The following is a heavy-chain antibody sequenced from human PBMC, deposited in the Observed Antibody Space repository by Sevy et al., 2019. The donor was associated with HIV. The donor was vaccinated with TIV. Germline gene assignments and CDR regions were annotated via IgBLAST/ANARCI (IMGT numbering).Heavy chain of an antibody. CDR1: GGTFSKYA. V-gene: IGHV1-69*13. Sequence: ASVKVSCKASGGTFSKYAITWVRQAPGQGLEWMGGIIPIFGTANYAQKFQGRVTITEDESTGTAYMELSSLRSEDTAVYYCARDRWFSSTSEYGMDVWGQGTTVTVSS. J-gene: IGHJ6*02. D-gene: IGHD2-2*01. CDR2: IIPIFGTA. CDR3: ARDRWFSSTSEYGMDV.